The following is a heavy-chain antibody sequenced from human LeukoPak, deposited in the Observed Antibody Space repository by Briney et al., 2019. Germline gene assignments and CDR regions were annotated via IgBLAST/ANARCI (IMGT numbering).Heavy chain of an antibody. CDR1: GGYISGYY. CDR2: IYTSGST. Sequence: SETLSLTCTVSGGYISGYYWSWIRQPAGKGLECIGRIYTSGSTNYNPSLKSRVTMSVDTSKNQFSLNLSSVTAADTAVYYCARDSSRTFDYWGQGTLVTVSS. CDR3: ARDSSRTFDY. J-gene: IGHJ4*02. V-gene: IGHV4-4*07.